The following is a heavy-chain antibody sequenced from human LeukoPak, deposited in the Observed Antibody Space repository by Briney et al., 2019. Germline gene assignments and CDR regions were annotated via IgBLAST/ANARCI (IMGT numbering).Heavy chain of an antibody. CDR3: ARNLPSTGDFDY. V-gene: IGHV1-8*01. J-gene: IGHJ4*02. D-gene: IGHD7-27*01. Sequence: GASVKVSCKASGYTFTNYDVNWVRQATGQGFEWLGWMNPNSGDTGYAQKFQGRVSMTRIASISTAYMELSGLTPEDTAVYYCARNLPSTGDFDYWGQETLVSVSS. CDR1: GYTFTNYD. CDR2: MNPNSGDT.